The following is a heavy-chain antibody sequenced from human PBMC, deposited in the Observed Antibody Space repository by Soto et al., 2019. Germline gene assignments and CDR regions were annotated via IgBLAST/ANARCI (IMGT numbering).Heavy chain of an antibody. D-gene: IGHD3-22*01. CDR2: ISRSSSNI. J-gene: IGHJ4*02. CDR1: GFTFSSYS. V-gene: IGHV3-48*01. Sequence: PGGSLRLSCAASGFTFSSYSMNWVRQAPGKGLQWVSYISRSSSNIYYADSVKGRFTISRDNAKNSLYLRMNSLRAEDTAVYYCARDLHYYDSSGLFDYWGQGTLVTVSS. CDR3: ARDLHYYDSSGLFDY.